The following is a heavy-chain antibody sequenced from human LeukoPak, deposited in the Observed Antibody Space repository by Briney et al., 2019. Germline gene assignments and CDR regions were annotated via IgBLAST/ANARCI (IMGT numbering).Heavy chain of an antibody. V-gene: IGHV1-2*02. D-gene: IGHD1-20*01. CDR2: INPNSGGT. J-gene: IGHJ4*02. CDR3: ARGVSKSNRITGTTNY. Sequence: ASVKVSCKASGYSFTGYYIHWVRQAPGQGLEWMGWINPNSGGTNYAQNFQGRVTMTRDTSISTAYMELSRLRSDDTAVYYSARGVSKSNRITGTTNYWGQGTLVTVSS. CDR1: GYSFTGYY.